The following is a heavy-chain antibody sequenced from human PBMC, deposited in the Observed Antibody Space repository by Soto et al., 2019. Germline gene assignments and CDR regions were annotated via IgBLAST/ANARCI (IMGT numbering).Heavy chain of an antibody. V-gene: IGHV4-34*01. CDR2: INHSGST. D-gene: IGHD4-17*01. CDR3: ATTVTTPYYYYYGMDV. CDR1: GGSFSGYY. J-gene: IGHJ6*02. Sequence: SETLSLTCAVYGGSFSGYYWSWIRQPPGKGLEWIGEINHSGSTNYNPSLKSRVTISVDTSKNQFSLKLSSVTAADTAVYYCATTVTTPYYYYYGMDVWGQGTTVTVSS.